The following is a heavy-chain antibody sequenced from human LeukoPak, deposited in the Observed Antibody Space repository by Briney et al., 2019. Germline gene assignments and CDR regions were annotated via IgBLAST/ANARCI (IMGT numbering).Heavy chain of an antibody. CDR3: ASMPSTEIYYFYYMDV. Sequence: GGSLRLSCADSRFTFSSYTMNWVRQAPGKGLEWVSGISANAVSTYYADSVKGRFTISNDNSKNTLYLHMDRLGTEDTAVYYCASMPSTEIYYFYYMDVWGKGTTVTVSS. D-gene: IGHD2-2*01. CDR2: ISANAVST. V-gene: IGHV3-23*01. CDR1: RFTFSSYT. J-gene: IGHJ6*03.